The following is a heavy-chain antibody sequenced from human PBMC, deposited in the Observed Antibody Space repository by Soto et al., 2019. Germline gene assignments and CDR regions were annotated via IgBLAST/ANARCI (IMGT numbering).Heavy chain of an antibody. CDR2: INSDRTDS. CDR1: GFDFEDFA. D-gene: IGHD3-22*01. CDR3: AKALYYYDSSPLDH. J-gene: IGHJ4*02. Sequence: GGSLRLSCAAAGFDFEDFAMHWVRQAPGKGLEWVSLINSDRTDSYYMDSVRGRFTISRDNGKNSLYLQMDRLRPEDTAFYFCAKALYYYDSSPLDHWGQGTLVTVSS. V-gene: IGHV3-43D*04.